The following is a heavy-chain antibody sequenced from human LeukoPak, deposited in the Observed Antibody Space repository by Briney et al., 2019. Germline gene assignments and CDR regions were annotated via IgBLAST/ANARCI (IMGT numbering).Heavy chain of an antibody. CDR1: GYSFTSYW. Sequence: GESLQISCKGSGYSFTSYWIGWVRQMPGKGLEWMGIIYPGDSDTRYSPSFQGQVTISADKSISTAYLQWSSLKASDTAMYYCARHLPSYYDSSGQDAFDIWGQGTMVTVSS. CDR3: ARHLPSYYDSSGQDAFDI. V-gene: IGHV5-51*01. J-gene: IGHJ3*02. CDR2: IYPGDSDT. D-gene: IGHD3-22*01.